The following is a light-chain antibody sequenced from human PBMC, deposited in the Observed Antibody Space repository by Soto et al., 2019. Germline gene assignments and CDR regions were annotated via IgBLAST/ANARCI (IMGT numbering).Light chain of an antibody. Sequence: EFVLTQSPGTLSLSPGARATLSCRASQSVSRNFLAWYRQKPGQAPRLLIYGASNRATDTPDRFSGSGSGADFSLTISRLEPEDFAVYYCQQYGSSPWTFGQGTKVEIK. V-gene: IGKV3-20*01. CDR1: QSVSRNF. CDR3: QQYGSSPWT. CDR2: GAS. J-gene: IGKJ1*01.